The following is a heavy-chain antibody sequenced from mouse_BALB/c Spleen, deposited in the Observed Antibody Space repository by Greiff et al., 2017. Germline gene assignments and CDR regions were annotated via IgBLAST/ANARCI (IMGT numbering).Heavy chain of an antibody. CDR3: ARASYGSSDY. CDR2: IDPENGNT. V-gene: IGHV14-1*02. CDR1: GFNIKDYY. D-gene: IGHD1-1*01. J-gene: IGHJ2*01. Sequence: EVKLQQSGAELVRPGALVKLSCKASGFNIKDYYMHWVKQRPEQGLEWIGWIDPENGNTIYDPKFQGKASITADTSSNTAYLQLSSLTSEDTAVYYCARASYGSSDYWGQGTTLTVSS.